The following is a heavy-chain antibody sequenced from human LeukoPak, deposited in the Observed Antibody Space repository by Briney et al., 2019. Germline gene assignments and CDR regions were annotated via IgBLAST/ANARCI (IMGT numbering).Heavy chain of an antibody. Sequence: GGSLRLSCAASGFTFSDYYMSWIRQAPGNGLEWVSYISSSGSTIYYADSVKGRFTISRDNAKNSLYLQMNSLRAEDTAVYYCARGTGMGYCSSTSCPQPYSSWGQGTLVTVSS. V-gene: IGHV3-11*01. D-gene: IGHD2-2*01. CDR2: ISSSGSTI. CDR3: ARGTGMGYCSSTSCPQPYSS. J-gene: IGHJ4*02. CDR1: GFTFSDYY.